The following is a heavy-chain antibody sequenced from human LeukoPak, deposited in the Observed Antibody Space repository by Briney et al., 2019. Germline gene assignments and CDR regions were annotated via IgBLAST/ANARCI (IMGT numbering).Heavy chain of an antibody. J-gene: IGHJ6*03. V-gene: IGHV4-59*01. CDR2: IYYSGNT. Sequence: SETLSLTCTVSSGSISSYYWSWIRQPPGKGLEWIGYIYYSGNTNYNPSLKSRVTISVDTSKNQFSLKLSSVTAADTAVYYCARTGTEEAYLGMDVWGKGTTVTVSS. CDR1: SGSISSYY. D-gene: IGHD1-1*01. CDR3: ARTGTEEAYLGMDV.